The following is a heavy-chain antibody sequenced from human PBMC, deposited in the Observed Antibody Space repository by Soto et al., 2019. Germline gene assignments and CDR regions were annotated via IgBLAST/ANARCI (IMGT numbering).Heavy chain of an antibody. CDR1: GGSMTSYY. Sequence: SETLSLTCTVSGGSMTSYYWSWLRQPPGKGLEWIAYVEHNGRTECKPSLQSRVTISRDSSRNQFSLNLRSVTAADTAVYFCARGVFGAYLDYWGQGSLVTVSS. D-gene: IGHD3-16*01. J-gene: IGHJ4*02. CDR2: VEHNGRT. V-gene: IGHV4-59*01. CDR3: ARGVFGAYLDY.